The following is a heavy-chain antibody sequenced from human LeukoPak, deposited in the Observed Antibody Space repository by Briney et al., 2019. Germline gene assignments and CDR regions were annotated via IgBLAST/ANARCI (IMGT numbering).Heavy chain of an antibody. V-gene: IGHV1-2*02. Sequence: ASVKVSCKASGYTFTGYYMHWLRQAPGQGREWMGWINPNSGGTNYAQKFQGRVTMTRDTSISTAYMELSRLRSDDTAAYYCARASRLIRYYYYYMDVWGKGHTVTVSS. CDR3: ARASRLIRYYYYYMDV. J-gene: IGHJ6*03. CDR1: GYTFTGYY. CDR2: INPNSGGT. D-gene: IGHD2-8*01.